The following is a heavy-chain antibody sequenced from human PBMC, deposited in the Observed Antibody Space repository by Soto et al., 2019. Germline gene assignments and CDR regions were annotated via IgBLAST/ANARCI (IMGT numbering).Heavy chain of an antibody. Sequence: EVQLVESGGGLVQPGGSLRLSCAASGFTFSDHYMDWVRQAPGKGLEWVGRIRDKLNSYTTEYAASVKGRFTISRDDSKSSLYLQMNSLNTEDTAVYYCARDKGYSSVPHYHGMDVWGQGTTVTVSS. D-gene: IGHD6-19*01. J-gene: IGHJ6*02. V-gene: IGHV3-72*01. CDR2: IRDKLNSYTT. CDR1: GFTFSDHY. CDR3: ARDKGYSSVPHYHGMDV.